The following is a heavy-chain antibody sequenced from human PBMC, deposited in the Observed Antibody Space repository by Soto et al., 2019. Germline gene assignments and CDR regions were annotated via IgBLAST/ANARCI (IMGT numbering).Heavy chain of an antibody. Sequence: ASVKVSCKASGYTFTSYGISWVRQAPGQGLEWMGWISAYNGNTNYAQKLQVRVTMTTDTSTSTAYMELRSLRSDDTAVYYCARVGATVVTHGAFDIWGQGTMVTVSS. J-gene: IGHJ3*02. D-gene: IGHD5-12*01. CDR3: ARVGATVVTHGAFDI. V-gene: IGHV1-18*01. CDR1: GYTFTSYG. CDR2: ISAYNGNT.